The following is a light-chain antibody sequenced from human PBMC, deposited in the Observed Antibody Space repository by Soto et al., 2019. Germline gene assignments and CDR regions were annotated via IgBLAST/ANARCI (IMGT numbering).Light chain of an antibody. V-gene: IGKV1-5*03. Sequence: DIQMTQSPSTLSASVGDRVTITCRASQSISSWLAWYQQKPEKAPKLLIYKASSLESGVPSRFSGSGSGTEFTLTISSLQPDDFATYYCQHYNSYMYTFGQGTKLEIK. CDR2: KAS. CDR1: QSISSW. CDR3: QHYNSYMYT. J-gene: IGKJ2*01.